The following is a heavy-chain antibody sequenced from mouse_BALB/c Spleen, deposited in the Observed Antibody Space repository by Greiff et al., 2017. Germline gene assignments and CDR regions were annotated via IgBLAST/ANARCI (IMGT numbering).Heavy chain of an antibody. J-gene: IGHJ2*01. CDR3: ARTGTGFDD. CDR1: GYSITSDYA. Sequence: EVNLVESGPGLVKPSQSLSLTCTVTGYSITSDYAWNWIRQFPGNKLEWMGYISYSGSTSYNPSLKSRISITRDTSKNQFFLQLNSVTTEDTATYYCARTGTGFDDWGQGTTLTVSS. V-gene: IGHV3-2*02. D-gene: IGHD4-1*01. CDR2: ISYSGST.